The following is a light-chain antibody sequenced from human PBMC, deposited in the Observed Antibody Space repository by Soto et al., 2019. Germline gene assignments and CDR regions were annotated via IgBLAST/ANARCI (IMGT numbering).Light chain of an antibody. CDR3: QTWGTGVWV. Sequence: QLVLTQSPSASASLGASVKLTCTLSSGHSSYAIAWHQQQPEQGPRYLMKLNSDGSHSKGDGIPDRFSGSSSGAERYLTISRLQSEDEADYYCQTWGTGVWVFGGGTKLTVL. V-gene: IGLV4-69*01. CDR1: SGHSSYA. J-gene: IGLJ3*02. CDR2: LNSDGSH.